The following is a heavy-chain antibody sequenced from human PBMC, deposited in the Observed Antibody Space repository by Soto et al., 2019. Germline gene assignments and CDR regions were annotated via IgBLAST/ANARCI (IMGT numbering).Heavy chain of an antibody. V-gene: IGHV4-59*08. J-gene: IGHJ6*03. CDR1: GGSISSYY. Sequence: PSETLSLTCTVSGGSISSYYWSWIRQPPGKGLEWIGYIYYSGSTNYNPSLKSRVTISVDTSKNQFSLKLSSVTAADTAVYYCARHMDGDYFYYYYYYMDVWGKGTTVTVSS. D-gene: IGHD4-17*01. CDR3: ARHMDGDYFYYYYYYMDV. CDR2: IYYSGST.